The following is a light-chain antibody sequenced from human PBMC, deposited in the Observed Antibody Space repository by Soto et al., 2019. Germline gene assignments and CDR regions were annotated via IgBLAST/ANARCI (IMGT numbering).Light chain of an antibody. CDR2: EVS. CDR3: SSYTSTSTLV. Sequence: QSALTQPASVSGSPGQSITISCTGTSSDVGGYNYVSWYQQHPGKAPKLMIYEVSYRPSGVSNRFSGSKSGNTASLTISGLQAEDEAHYYCSSYTSTSTLVFGSVTKVTVL. J-gene: IGLJ1*01. CDR1: SSDVGGYNY. V-gene: IGLV2-14*01.